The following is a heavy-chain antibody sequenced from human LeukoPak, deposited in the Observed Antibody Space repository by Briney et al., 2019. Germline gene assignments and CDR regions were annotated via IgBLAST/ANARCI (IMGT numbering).Heavy chain of an antibody. D-gene: IGHD3-10*01. J-gene: IGHJ5*02. CDR3: ARFGELYGNWFDP. CDR2: IYYSGST. V-gene: IGHV4-59*01. Sequence: SETLSLTCTVSGGSISSYYWSWIRQPPGKGLEWIGYIYYSGSTNYNPSLKSRVTISVDTSKNQFSLKLSSVTAADTAVYYCARFGELYGNWFDPWGQGTLVTVSS. CDR1: GGSISSYY.